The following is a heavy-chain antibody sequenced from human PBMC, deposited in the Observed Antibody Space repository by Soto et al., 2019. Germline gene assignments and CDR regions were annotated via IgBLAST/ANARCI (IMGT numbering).Heavy chain of an antibody. CDR3: ARGRGWQQLVPYYYYGMDV. D-gene: IGHD6-6*01. CDR1: GYTFTSYD. CDR2: MNPNSGNT. V-gene: IGHV1-8*01. J-gene: IGHJ6*02. Sequence: QVQLVQSGAEVKKPGASVKVSCKASGYTFTSYDINWVRQATGQGLEWMGWMNPNSGNTGYAQKFQGRVTMTRNTSISTAYMELSSLRSEDTAVYYCARGRGWQQLVPYYYYGMDVWGQGTTVTLSS.